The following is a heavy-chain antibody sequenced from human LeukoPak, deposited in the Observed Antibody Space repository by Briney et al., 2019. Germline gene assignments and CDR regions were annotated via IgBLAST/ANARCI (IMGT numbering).Heavy chain of an antibody. D-gene: IGHD2-15*01. CDR3: AKDGGSDPDSFDI. V-gene: IGHV3-30*02. CDR2: IRYDGSNK. Sequence: GGSLRLSCVASGFIFNTYVTHWVRQAPGKGLEWLAFIRYDGSNKNYADSVKGRFTISRDNTKNSRYLQMNSLRAEDTAVYYCAKDGGSDPDSFDIWGQGTMVTVSS. J-gene: IGHJ3*02. CDR1: GFIFNTYV.